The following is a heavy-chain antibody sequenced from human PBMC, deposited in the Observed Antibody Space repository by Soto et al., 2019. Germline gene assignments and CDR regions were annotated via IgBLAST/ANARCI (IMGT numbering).Heavy chain of an antibody. Sequence: GGSLRLSCAASEITFSSYDMNWVRQAPGKGLEWVSYISSGSGSIYYADSVKGRFTISRDDAKKSLYLQMNGLRDEDTAVYYCAREGVRSYYSGMDVWGQGTTVTVSS. J-gene: IGHJ6*02. V-gene: IGHV3-48*02. D-gene: IGHD3-10*01. CDR1: EITFSSYD. CDR3: AREGVRSYYSGMDV. CDR2: ISSGSGSI.